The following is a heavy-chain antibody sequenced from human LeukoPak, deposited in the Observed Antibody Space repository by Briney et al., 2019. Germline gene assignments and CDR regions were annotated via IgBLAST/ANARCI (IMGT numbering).Heavy chain of an antibody. CDR3: ARSCWGWNYYYMYV. CDR1: GYTFTAYY. CDR2: INPNSGGT. Sequence: ASVKVSCKASGYTFTAYYMHWVRQAPGQGLEWMGWINPNSGGTNYAQKFQGRVTMTRDTSISTAYMELSRLRSDDTAVYYCARSCWGWNYYYMYVWGKGTTVTISS. V-gene: IGHV1-2*02. D-gene: IGHD6-19*01. J-gene: IGHJ6*03.